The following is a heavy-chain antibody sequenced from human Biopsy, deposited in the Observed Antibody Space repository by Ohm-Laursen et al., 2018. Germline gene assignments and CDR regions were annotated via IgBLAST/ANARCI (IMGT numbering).Heavy chain of an antibody. CDR1: VGTFSNYG. D-gene: IGHD3-9*01. CDR3: ATKLTGYFHH. CDR2: NIPILGTG. V-gene: IGHV1-69*06. Sequence: SSVKASCKAPVGTFSNYGVNWVRQAPGQGLEWLGGNIPILGTGNYAQKFQDRVTVAADTSTSTATMELRSLRSDATAVYYCATKLTGYFHHWGQGTLVIVSS. J-gene: IGHJ1*01.